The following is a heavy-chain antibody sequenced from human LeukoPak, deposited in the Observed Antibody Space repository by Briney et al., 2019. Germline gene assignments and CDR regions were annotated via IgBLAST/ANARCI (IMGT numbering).Heavy chain of an antibody. V-gene: IGHV3-30*03. J-gene: IGHJ4*02. CDR3: ARDRSGYYYYFDY. Sequence: GGSLRLSCAASGFTFSSYGMHWVRQAPGKGLEWVAVISYDGSNKYYADSVKGRFTISRDNSKNTLYLQMNSLRAEDTAVYYCARDRSGYYYYFDYWGQGTLVTVSS. D-gene: IGHD3-22*01. CDR2: ISYDGSNK. CDR1: GFTFSSYG.